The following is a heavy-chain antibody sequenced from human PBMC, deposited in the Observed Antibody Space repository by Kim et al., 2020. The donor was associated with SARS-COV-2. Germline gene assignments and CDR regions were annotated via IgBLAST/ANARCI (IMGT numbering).Heavy chain of an antibody. CDR3: ARDSGSYSGYDLD. J-gene: IGHJ4*02. V-gene: IGHV3-21*01. CDR2: ISSSSSYI. D-gene: IGHD5-12*01. CDR1: GFTFSSYS. Sequence: GGSLRLSCAASGFTFSSYSMNWVRQAPGKGLEWVSSISSSSSYIYYADSVKGRFTISRDNAKNSLYLQMNSLRAEDTAVYYCARDSGSYSGYDLDWGQGTLVTVSS.